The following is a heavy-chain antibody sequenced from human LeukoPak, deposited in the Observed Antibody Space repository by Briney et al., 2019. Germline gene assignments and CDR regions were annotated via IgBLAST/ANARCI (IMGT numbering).Heavy chain of an antibody. CDR1: GGSVSSGSYY. V-gene: IGHV4-61*01. J-gene: IGHJ1*01. CDR2: LYHNGST. Sequence: WETLSLPCTVSGGSVSSGSYYWSWLRQTPGKGLEWIGYLYHNGSTDYNPSLKSRLTISVDTSTTQFYLKLTTVTAADSAVYYCARSVAVAAHDFKLWGQGTMVTVSS. CDR3: ARSVAVAAHDFKL. D-gene: IGHD6-19*01.